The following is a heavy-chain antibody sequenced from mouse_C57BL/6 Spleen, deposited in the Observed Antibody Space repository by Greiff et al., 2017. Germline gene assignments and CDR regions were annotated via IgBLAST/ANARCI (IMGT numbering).Heavy chain of an antibody. CDR2: IRNKANGYTT. CDR3: ARSMVTSTAFAY. V-gene: IGHV7-3*01. D-gene: IGHD2-2*01. J-gene: IGHJ3*01. Sequence: DVQLVESGGGLVQPGGSLSLSCAASGFTFTDYYMSWVRQPPGKALEWLGFIRNKANGYTTEYSASVKGRFTISRDNSQSILYLQMNALRAEASATYYCARSMVTSTAFAYWGQGTLVTVSA. CDR1: GFTFTDYY.